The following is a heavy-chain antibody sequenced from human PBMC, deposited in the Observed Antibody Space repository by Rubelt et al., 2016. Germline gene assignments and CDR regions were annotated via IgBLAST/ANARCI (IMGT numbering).Heavy chain of an antibody. CDR2: IYYTGTT. Sequence: GQLQESGPGLVKPSQTLSLTCTVSGVSMSTGGPYWRWIRQHPGTGLDWIGYIYYTGTTYYNPSLTSRVSISVNTSKNQFSLNLSSVTAADTAVYYCAGDRGDSTGRIDCWGQGTLVSVSS. V-gene: IGHV4-31*03. CDR3: AGDRGDSTGRIDC. D-gene: IGHD3-22*01. CDR1: GVSMSTGGPY. J-gene: IGHJ4*02.